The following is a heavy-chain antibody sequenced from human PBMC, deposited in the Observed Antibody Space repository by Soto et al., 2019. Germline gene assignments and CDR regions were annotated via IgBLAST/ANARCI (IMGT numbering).Heavy chain of an antibody. CDR3: ANTYYNFWSGFYRGYYFDY. Sequence: QVHLQQWGAGLLKPSETLSLTCAVYGGSFSGYYWSWIRQPPGKGLEWIGEINHSGSTNYNPSLKSRVTLSVDTSKNPFSLKLSSVTAADRAVYFCANTYYNFWSGFYRGYYFDYWGQGTLVSVSS. V-gene: IGHV4-34*01. J-gene: IGHJ4*02. D-gene: IGHD3-3*01. CDR2: INHSGST. CDR1: GGSFSGYY.